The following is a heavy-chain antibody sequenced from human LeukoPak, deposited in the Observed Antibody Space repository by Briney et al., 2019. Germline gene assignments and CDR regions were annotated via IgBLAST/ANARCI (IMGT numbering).Heavy chain of an antibody. J-gene: IGHJ4*02. CDR2: INHSGGST. CDR1: GYTFTNYY. Sequence: AASVTVSFKASGYTFTNYYMHWVRQAPGQGLEWMGLINHSGGSTSYAQKFQGRVTMTRDTSTSTVYMELSSLRSEDTAVYYCARGSSGWYSVAYWGQGTLVTVSS. CDR3: ARGSSGWYSVAY. V-gene: IGHV1-46*01. D-gene: IGHD6-19*01.